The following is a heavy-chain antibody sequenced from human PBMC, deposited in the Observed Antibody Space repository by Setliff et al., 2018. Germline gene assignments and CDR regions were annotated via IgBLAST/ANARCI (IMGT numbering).Heavy chain of an antibody. CDR1: GGTFSSYA. V-gene: IGHV1-69*13. D-gene: IGHD6-13*01. Sequence: SVKVSCKASGGTFSSYAISWVRQAPGQGLEWMGGIIPIFGTANYAQKFQGRVTIPADESTSTAYMELSSLRSEDTAVYYCAREEQQLVWFDPWGQGTLVTVSS. CDR3: AREEQQLVWFDP. J-gene: IGHJ5*02. CDR2: IIPIFGTA.